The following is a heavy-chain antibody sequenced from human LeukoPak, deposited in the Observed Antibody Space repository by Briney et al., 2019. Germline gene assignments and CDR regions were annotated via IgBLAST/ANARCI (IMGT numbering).Heavy chain of an antibody. D-gene: IGHD3-10*01. Sequence: SETLSLTCTVSGGSISSYYWSWIRQPPGKGLEWIGYIYYSGSTNYNPSLKSRVATSVDTSKNQFSLKLSSVTAAATAVYYCARAALGSGNNWFDPWGQGTLVTVSS. CDR3: ARAALGSGNNWFDP. CDR1: GGSISSYY. CDR2: IYYSGST. J-gene: IGHJ5*02. V-gene: IGHV4-59*01.